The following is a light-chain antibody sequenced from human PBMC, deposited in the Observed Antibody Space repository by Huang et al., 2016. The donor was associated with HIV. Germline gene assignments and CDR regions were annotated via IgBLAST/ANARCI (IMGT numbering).Light chain of an antibody. CDR3: QKYNSALYT. CDR2: AAA. V-gene: IGKV1-27*01. J-gene: IGKJ2*01. CDR1: QDIINY. Sequence: DIHMTQSPSSLSSSLGDRVTFTCRASQDIINYLACYQQKPGTATKLLIYAAATLQYGVPSRFSGSGSGTDFTLTIGSLQPEDVAAYYCQKYNSALYTFGQGTKLEIK.